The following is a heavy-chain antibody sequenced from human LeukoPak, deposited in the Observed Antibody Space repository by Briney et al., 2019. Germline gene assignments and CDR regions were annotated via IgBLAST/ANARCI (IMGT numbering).Heavy chain of an antibody. Sequence: GASVQVSCKASGYTFTSYGISWVRQAPGQGLEWMGWINIYNSNTNYAQKFQGRVTMTRNTSISTAYMELSSLRSEDTAVYYCARGRRVRGSYYYYYMDVWGKGTTVTISS. J-gene: IGHJ6*03. CDR1: GYTFTSYG. CDR3: ARGRRVRGSYYYYYMDV. V-gene: IGHV1-8*02. D-gene: IGHD3-9*01. CDR2: INIYNSNT.